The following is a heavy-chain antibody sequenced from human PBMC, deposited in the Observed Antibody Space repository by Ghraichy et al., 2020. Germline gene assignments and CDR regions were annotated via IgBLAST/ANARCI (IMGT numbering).Heavy chain of an antibody. Sequence: SETLSLTCTVSGGSISSGSYYWSWIRQPAGKGLEWIGRIYTSGSTNYNPSLKSRVTISVDTSKNQFSLKLSSVTAADTAVYYCARGRYYYYYYYRDVWGKGTTVTVSS. CDR2: IYTSGST. J-gene: IGHJ6*03. CDR3: ARGRYYYYYYYRDV. CDR1: GGSISSGSYY. V-gene: IGHV4-61*02. D-gene: IGHD1-1*01.